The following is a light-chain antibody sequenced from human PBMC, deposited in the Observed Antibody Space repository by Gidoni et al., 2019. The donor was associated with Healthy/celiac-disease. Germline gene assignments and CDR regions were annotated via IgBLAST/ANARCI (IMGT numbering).Light chain of an antibody. J-gene: IGKJ4*01. CDR2: WAS. CDR3: QQYYSTPKT. CDR1: QSVLYSSNNKNY. Sequence: GSLGERATINCKSSQSVLYSSNNKNYLAWYQQKPGQPPKLLIYWASTRESGVPDRFSGSGSGTDFTLTISSLQAEDVAVYYCQQYYSTPKTFGGGTKVEIK. V-gene: IGKV4-1*01.